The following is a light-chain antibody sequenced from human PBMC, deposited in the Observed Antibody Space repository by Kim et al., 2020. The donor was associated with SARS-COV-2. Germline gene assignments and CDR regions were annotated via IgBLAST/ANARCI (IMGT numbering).Light chain of an antibody. Sequence: SSELTQDPVVSVALGQTVTITCQGDSLRTYYYATWYQQKSGQAPRLVMYGQNQRPSGIPDRFSGSSSGNTASLTITEIQAEDEADYYCNCRDSSGNHWVF. V-gene: IGLV3-19*01. CDR1: SLRTYY. J-gene: IGLJ1*01. CDR3: NCRDSSGNHWV. CDR2: GQN.